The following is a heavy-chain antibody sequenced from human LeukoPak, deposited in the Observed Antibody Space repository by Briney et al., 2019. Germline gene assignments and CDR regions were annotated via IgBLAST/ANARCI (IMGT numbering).Heavy chain of an antibody. CDR2: INPSGGST. D-gene: IGHD3-16*02. CDR1: GYTFTSYY. CDR3: ARVSSPEVILNWFDP. Sequence: GASVKVSCKASGYTFTSYYMHWVRQAPGQGLERMGIINPSGGSTSYAQKFQGRVTMTRDTSTSTVYMELSSLRSEDTAVYYCARVSSPEVILNWFDPWGQGTLVTVSS. V-gene: IGHV1-46*01. J-gene: IGHJ5*02.